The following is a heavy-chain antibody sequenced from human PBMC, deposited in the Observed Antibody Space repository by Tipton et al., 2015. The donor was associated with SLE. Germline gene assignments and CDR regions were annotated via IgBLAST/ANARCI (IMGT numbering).Heavy chain of an antibody. D-gene: IGHD3-3*01. V-gene: IGHV3-23*03. J-gene: IGHJ6*03. Sequence: SLRLSCAASGLTVSSSYMSWVRQAPGKGLEWVSVINSGGSSTSYVDSVKGRFTISRDNSRNTLYLQMNSLRAEDTAVYYCAKTFWSGSHNYYYMDVWGKGTTVTVSS. CDR3: AKTFWSGSHNYYYMDV. CDR2: INSGGSST. CDR1: GLTVSSSY.